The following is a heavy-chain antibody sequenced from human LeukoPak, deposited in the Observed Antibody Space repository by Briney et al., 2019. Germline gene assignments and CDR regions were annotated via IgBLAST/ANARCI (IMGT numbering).Heavy chain of an antibody. V-gene: IGHV3-33*01. D-gene: IGHD5-18*01. CDR2: IWYDGSNK. Sequence: PGGSLRLSCAASGFTFSNYGMHWVRQAPGKGLEWVAIIWYDGSNKYYADSVKGRFTISRDNSRNTLYLQMNSLRAEDTAVYYCARDRGYSYFDYWGQGTLVTVSS. CDR1: GFTFSNYG. J-gene: IGHJ4*02. CDR3: ARDRGYSYFDY.